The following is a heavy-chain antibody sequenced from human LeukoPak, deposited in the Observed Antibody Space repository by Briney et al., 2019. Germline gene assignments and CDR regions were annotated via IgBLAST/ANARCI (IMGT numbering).Heavy chain of an antibody. CDR1: GYTFTGYY. Sequence: ASVKVSCKASGYTFTGYYIHWVRQAPGQGLEWMGWINPNSGGTNYAQKFQGRVTMTRDTSISTAYMELSRLRSDDTAVYYCARYCSGGSCYNVINDAFDIWGQGTMVTVSS. CDR3: ARYCSGGSCYNVINDAFDI. CDR2: INPNSGGT. V-gene: IGHV1-2*02. J-gene: IGHJ3*02. D-gene: IGHD2-15*01.